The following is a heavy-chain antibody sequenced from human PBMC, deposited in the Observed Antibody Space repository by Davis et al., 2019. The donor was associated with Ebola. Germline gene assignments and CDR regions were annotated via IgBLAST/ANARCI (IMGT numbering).Heavy chain of an antibody. CDR3: ARGSSGSYS. CDR2: IYPADSDA. V-gene: IGHV5-51*01. D-gene: IGHD3-22*01. Sequence: GESLKISCKASGYNFTNYWIGWVRQVPGKGLESMGVIYPADSDARYSPSFRDQVTISADKSINTAYLQWNSLRASDTAMYYCARGSSGSYSWGQGTLVTVSS. J-gene: IGHJ4*02. CDR1: GYNFTNYW.